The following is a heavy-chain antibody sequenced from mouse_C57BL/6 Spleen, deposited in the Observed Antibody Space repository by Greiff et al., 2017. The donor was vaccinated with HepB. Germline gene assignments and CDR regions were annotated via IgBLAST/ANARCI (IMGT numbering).Heavy chain of an antibody. CDR2: INPSSGYT. D-gene: IGHD1-1*01. V-gene: IGHV1-7*01. CDR3: AREAITTVVATNWYFDV. J-gene: IGHJ1*03. CDR1: GYTFTSYW. Sequence: VQRVESGAELAKPGASVKLSCKASGYTFTSYWMHWVKQRPGQGLEWIGYINPSSGYTKYNQKFKDKATLTADKSSSTAYMQLSSLTYEDSAVYYCAREAITTVVATNWYFDVWGTGTTVTVSS.